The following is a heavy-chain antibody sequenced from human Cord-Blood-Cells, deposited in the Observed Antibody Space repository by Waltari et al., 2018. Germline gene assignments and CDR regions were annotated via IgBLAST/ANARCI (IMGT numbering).Heavy chain of an antibody. J-gene: IGHJ3*02. Sequence: QVQLVESGGGVVQPGRSLRLSCAASGFTFSSYGMHWVRQAPGKGLEWVAVISYDGSNKYYADSVKGRFTISRDNSKNTLYLQMNSLRAEDTAVYYCAKDLPSVVGATKGDAFDIWGQG. CDR3: AKDLPSVVGATKGDAFDI. CDR2: ISYDGSNK. CDR1: GFTFSSYG. V-gene: IGHV3-30*18. D-gene: IGHD1-26*01.